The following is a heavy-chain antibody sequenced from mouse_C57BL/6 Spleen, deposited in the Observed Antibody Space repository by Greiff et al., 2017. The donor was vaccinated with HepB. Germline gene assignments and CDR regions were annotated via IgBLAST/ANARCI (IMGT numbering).Heavy chain of an antibody. CDR2: IWSGGST. J-gene: IGHJ4*01. D-gene: IGHD2-3*01. CDR3: ARKSDGYLYYYAMDY. CDR1: GFSLTSYG. Sequence: VKVVESGPGLVQPSQSLSITCTVSGFSLTSYGVHWVRQSPGKGLEWLGVIWSGGSTDYNAAFISRLSISKDNSKSQVFFKMNSLQADDTAIYYCARKSDGYLYYYAMDYWGQGTSVTVSS. V-gene: IGHV2-2*01.